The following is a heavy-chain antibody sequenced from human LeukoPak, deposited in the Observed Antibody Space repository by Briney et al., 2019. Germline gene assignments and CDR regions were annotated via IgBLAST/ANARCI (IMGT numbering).Heavy chain of an antibody. CDR2: IYFTGTT. CDR3: ARHVGIHLWSLYFDY. CDR1: GGSISSY. D-gene: IGHD5-18*01. V-gene: IGHV4-59*01. J-gene: IGHJ4*02. Sequence: SETLSLTCTVSGGSISSYWSWIRQSPGKGLEWIGYIYFTGTTNYNPSLKSRLTISIDTSRNQFSLKLGSATAADTAVYYCARHVGIHLWSLYFDYWGQGSLVTVSS.